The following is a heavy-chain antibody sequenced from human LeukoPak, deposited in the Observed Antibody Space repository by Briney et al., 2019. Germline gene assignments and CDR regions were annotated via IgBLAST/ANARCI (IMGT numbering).Heavy chain of an antibody. V-gene: IGHV3-23*01. Sequence: GGSLRLACAASGFTFSSYAMSWVRQAPGKGLEWVSAISGSGGSTYYADSVKGRFTISRDNSKNTLYLQMNSLRAEDTAVYYCAKPQSSGHTTDYWGQGTLVTVSS. D-gene: IGHD3-22*01. CDR2: ISGSGGST. CDR3: AKPQSSGHTTDY. CDR1: GFTFSSYA. J-gene: IGHJ4*02.